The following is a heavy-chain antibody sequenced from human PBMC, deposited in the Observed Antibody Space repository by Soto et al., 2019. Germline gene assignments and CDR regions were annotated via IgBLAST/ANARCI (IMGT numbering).Heavy chain of an antibody. J-gene: IGHJ3*02. V-gene: IGHV4-39*01. CDR3: ARHAFRSYGDAFDI. CDR1: GGSIISSSYC. CDR2: IYYSGST. Sequence: SETLSLTCAVSGGSIISSSYCFFWIPQRPWKGLEWIGSIYYSGSTYYNPSLKSRFTISVDTSKNQFSLKLSPVTAADTAVYYCARHAFRSYGDAFDIWGQGTMVTVSS. D-gene: IGHD5-18*01.